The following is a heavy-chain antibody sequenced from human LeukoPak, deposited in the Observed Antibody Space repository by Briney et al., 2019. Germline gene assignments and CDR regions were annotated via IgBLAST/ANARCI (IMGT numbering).Heavy chain of an antibody. D-gene: IGHD3-10*02. V-gene: IGHV3-74*01. CDR3: VRDYVPYDAFDI. CDR2: INSDGSTT. J-gene: IGHJ3*02. Sequence: PGGSLRLSCAASGFTFSSYWMHWVRQAPGKGQVWVSRINSDGSTTSYADSVKGRFTISRDNAKNTLYLLMNSLRAEDTAVYYCVRDYVPYDAFDIWGQGTMVTVSS. CDR1: GFTFSSYW.